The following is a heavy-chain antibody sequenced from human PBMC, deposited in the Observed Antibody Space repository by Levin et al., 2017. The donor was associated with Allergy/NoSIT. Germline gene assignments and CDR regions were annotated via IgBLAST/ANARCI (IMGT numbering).Heavy chain of an antibody. CDR2: ISSSSNYI. CDR1: GFTFSSYS. J-gene: IGHJ4*02. V-gene: IGHV3-21*01. CDR3: ARDAGSSLHLDY. D-gene: IGHD6-13*01. Sequence: GESLKISCAASGFTFSSYSMNWVRQAPGKGLEWVSSISSSSNYIYYADSLKGRFTISRDNAKNSLYLQMNSLRAEDKAVYYCARDAGSSLHLDYWGQGTLVTVSS.